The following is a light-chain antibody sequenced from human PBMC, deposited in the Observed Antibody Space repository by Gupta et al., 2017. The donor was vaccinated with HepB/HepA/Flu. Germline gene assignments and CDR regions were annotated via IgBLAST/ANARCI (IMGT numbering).Light chain of an antibody. J-gene: IGLJ3*02. CDR2: SNN. Sequence: QSVLTRPPSASGTPGQRVTISCSGSSSNIGTYTVDWYQQLPGTAPKLLIYSNNQRPSGVPDRFSGSKSGTSASLAISGLQSEDEADYYCAAWDDSLNVLFGGGTKLTVL. CDR1: SSNIGTYT. V-gene: IGLV1-44*01. CDR3: AAWDDSLNVL.